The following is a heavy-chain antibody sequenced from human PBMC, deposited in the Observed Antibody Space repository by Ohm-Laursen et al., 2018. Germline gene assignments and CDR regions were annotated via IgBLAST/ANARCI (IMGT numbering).Heavy chain of an antibody. CDR1: GFTFDDYA. J-gene: IGHJ3*02. D-gene: IGHD3-22*01. V-gene: IGHV3-9*01. Sequence: SLRLSCAAPGFTFDDYAMHWVRQAPGKGLEWVSGISWNSGSIGYADSVKGRFTISRDNAKNSLYLQMNSLRAEDTAMYYCAKAYYDSDAFDIWGQGTMVTVSS. CDR3: AKAYYDSDAFDI. CDR2: ISWNSGSI.